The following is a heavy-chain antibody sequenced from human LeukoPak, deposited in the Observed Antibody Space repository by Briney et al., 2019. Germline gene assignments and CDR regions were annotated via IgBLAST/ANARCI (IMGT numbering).Heavy chain of an antibody. Sequence: SETLSLTCTVSGGSISSYYWSWIRQPPGKGLEWIGDIYSSGSTNNNPSLKSRVTISVDTSKNQFSLKLSSVTAADTAVYYCARYGDYEEFDYWGQGTLVTVSS. J-gene: IGHJ4*02. V-gene: IGHV4-59*12. CDR3: ARYGDYEEFDY. D-gene: IGHD4-17*01. CDR1: GGSISSYY. CDR2: IYSSGST.